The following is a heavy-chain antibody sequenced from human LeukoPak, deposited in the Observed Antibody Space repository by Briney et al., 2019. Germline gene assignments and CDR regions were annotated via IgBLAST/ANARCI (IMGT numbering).Heavy chain of an antibody. J-gene: IGHJ4*02. D-gene: IGHD3-10*01. CDR2: INHSGST. CDR1: GGSLSGFY. V-gene: IGHV4-34*01. Sequence: SETLSLTCAVSGGSLSGFYWSWIRQPPGKGLEWIGDINHSGSTNYNPSLKSRVTISVDTSKKQSSLKLSSVTAADTAVYFCARGPLTYYYASGSYYSNWGQGTLVTASS. CDR3: ARGPLTYYYASGSYYSN.